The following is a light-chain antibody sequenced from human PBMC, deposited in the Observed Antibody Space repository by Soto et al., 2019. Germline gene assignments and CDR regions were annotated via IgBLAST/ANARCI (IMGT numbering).Light chain of an antibody. Sequence: SALTQPPSASGTPGQRVTISCSGSSSNIGGNSVNWYQHLPGTAPKILMYSDDERPSGVPDRFSGSKSGTSASLAISGLQSEDEADYYCAAWDDNLNGPVFGGGTQLTVL. CDR3: AAWDDNLNGPV. J-gene: IGLJ2*01. V-gene: IGLV1-44*01. CDR2: SDD. CDR1: SSNIGGNS.